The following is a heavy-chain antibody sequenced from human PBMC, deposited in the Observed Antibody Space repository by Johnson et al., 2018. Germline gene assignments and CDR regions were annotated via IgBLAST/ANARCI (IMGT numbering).Heavy chain of an antibody. D-gene: IGHD3-22*01. Sequence: VQLQESGGGLVQPGGSLRLSCAASGFTFSSYWMHWVRQAPGKGLVWVSRINSDGSSTSYADSVKGRFTISRDNAKNTLYLRMNSLRAEDTAGDYCARAPSYYYDSTGRGLSVQDWGQGTLVTVSS. J-gene: IGHJ1*01. CDR2: INSDGSST. CDR1: GFTFSSYW. V-gene: IGHV3-74*01. CDR3: ARAPSYYYDSTGRGLSVQD.